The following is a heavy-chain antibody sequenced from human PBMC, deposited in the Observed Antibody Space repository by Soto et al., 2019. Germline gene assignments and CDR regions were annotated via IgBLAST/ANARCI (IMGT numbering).Heavy chain of an antibody. J-gene: IGHJ4*03. CDR2: IFYSGST. V-gene: IGHV4-31*03. Sequence: PSETLSLTCSVSGVSLTSGTYYWSWIRQHPGKGLEWIGYIFYSGSTDYNPSLKSRVNISVDTSKNQFSLKLSSVTAADTAVYYCASTEGFFDYWGQGTLVTVYS. CDR1: GVSLTSGTYY. CDR3: ASTEGFFDY.